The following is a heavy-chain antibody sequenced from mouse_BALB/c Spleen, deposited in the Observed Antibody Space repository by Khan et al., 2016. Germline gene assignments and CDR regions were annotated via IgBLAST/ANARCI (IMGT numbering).Heavy chain of an antibody. Sequence: EVQFQESGPSLVKPSQTLSLTCSVTGDSITSGYWNWIRKFPGNNLEYMGYISYSGSTYYNPSLNSRITISRYTSDNQYYLQLNSVTTKDSATYYCSRYDGDCYFDYWGQGTTLTVSS. D-gene: IGHD2-13*01. V-gene: IGHV3-8*02. CDR3: SRYDGDCYFDY. CDR2: ISYSGST. J-gene: IGHJ2*01. CDR1: GDSITSGY.